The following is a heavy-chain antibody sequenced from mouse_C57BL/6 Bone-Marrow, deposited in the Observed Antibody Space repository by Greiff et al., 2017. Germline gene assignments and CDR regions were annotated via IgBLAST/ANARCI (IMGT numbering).Heavy chain of an antibody. CDR3: TTITTVVATDY. CDR2: IYPGDGDT. J-gene: IGHJ2*01. V-gene: IGHV1-80*01. D-gene: IGHD1-1*01. Sequence: VESGASVKISCKASGYAFSSYWMNWVKQRPGKGLEWIGQIYPGDGDTNYNGKFKGKATLTADKSSSTAYMQLSSLTSEDSAVYFCTTITTVVATDYWGQGTTLTVSS. CDR1: GYAFSSYW.